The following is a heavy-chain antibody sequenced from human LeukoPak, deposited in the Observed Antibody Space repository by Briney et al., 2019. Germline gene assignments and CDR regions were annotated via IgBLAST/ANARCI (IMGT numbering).Heavy chain of an antibody. V-gene: IGHV3-23*01. Sequence: GGSLRLSCAASGFTFSSYAMSWVRQAPGKGLEWVSAISGSGGSTYYADSVKGRFTISRDNSKNTLYLQMNSLRAEDTAVYYCAKETFRAAAGTDAFDIWGQGTMVTVSS. J-gene: IGHJ3*02. CDR3: AKETFRAAAGTDAFDI. D-gene: IGHD6-13*01. CDR1: GFTFSSYA. CDR2: ISGSGGST.